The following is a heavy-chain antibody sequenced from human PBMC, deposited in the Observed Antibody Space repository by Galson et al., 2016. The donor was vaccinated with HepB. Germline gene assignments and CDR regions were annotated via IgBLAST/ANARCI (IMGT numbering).Heavy chain of an antibody. CDR1: GGSISTSTYY. CDR2: IYYTGTT. Sequence: ETLSLTCSVSGGSISTSTYYWVWFRQPPGKGLEWIGSIYYTGTTYYNPSLKRRLTISVDTSKNQFSLKLNSVTAADTAVYYCARGGVSFSDSWGQGTLVTVSS. D-gene: IGHD1-26*01. V-gene: IGHV4-39*01. CDR3: ARGGVSFSDS. J-gene: IGHJ4*02.